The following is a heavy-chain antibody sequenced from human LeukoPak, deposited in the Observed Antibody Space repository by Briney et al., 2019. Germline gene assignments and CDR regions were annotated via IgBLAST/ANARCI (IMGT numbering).Heavy chain of an antibody. Sequence: ASVKVSCMASSYTFTSYGISWVRQAPGQGLEWMGWISAYNGNTNYAQKFQGRVTVTTDSSTTTAYMELRNLTSDDTAVYYCARDKSSSWFSNGYWGQGTLVIVSS. J-gene: IGHJ4*02. D-gene: IGHD6-13*01. CDR2: ISAYNGNT. CDR3: ARDKSSSWFSNGY. CDR1: SYTFTSYG. V-gene: IGHV1-18*01.